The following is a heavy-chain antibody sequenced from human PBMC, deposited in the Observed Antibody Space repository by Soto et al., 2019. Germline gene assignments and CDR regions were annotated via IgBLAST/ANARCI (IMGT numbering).Heavy chain of an antibody. CDR1: GGSFSTYY. CDR2: INHSGSN. V-gene: IGHV4-34*01. CDR3: ARGGSNDWQVAFDI. D-gene: IGHD3-9*01. Sequence: SETLSLTFVVSGGSFSTYYYNWIRQSPGKGLEWIGEINHSGSNNYSPSLKSRVTMSLDTSKNQFSLKLTSVTAAGTAVYYCARGGSNDWQVAFDIWGQGTMVTVSS. J-gene: IGHJ3*02.